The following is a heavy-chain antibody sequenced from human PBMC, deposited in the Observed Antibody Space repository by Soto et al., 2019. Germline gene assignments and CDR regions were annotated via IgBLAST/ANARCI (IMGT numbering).Heavy chain of an antibody. V-gene: IGHV4-39*01. Sequence: SETLSLTCTVSGGSISSSSYYWGWIRQPPGKGLEWIGSIYYSGSTYYNPSLKSRVTISVDTSKNQFSLKLSSVTAADTAVYYCAIGLSREVYSGSGSPPYFGYWGQGTMVTVSS. CDR1: GGSISSSSYY. J-gene: IGHJ4*02. CDR3: AIGLSREVYSGSGSPPYFGY. CDR2: IYYSGST. D-gene: IGHD3-10*01.